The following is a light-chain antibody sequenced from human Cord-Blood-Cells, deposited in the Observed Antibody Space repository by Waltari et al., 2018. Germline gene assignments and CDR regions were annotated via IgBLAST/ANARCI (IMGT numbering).Light chain of an antibody. J-gene: IGKJ2*03. CDR2: AAS. V-gene: IGKV1-39*01. CDR3: QQSYSTPGS. Sequence: DIHMTQSPSSLSASVGDRVTITCRASQSISSYLNWDQQKPGKAPKLLIYAASSLQSAVPSRFSGSGSGTDFTLTISSLQPEDFATYYCQQSYSTPGSFGQGTKLEIK. CDR1: QSISSY.